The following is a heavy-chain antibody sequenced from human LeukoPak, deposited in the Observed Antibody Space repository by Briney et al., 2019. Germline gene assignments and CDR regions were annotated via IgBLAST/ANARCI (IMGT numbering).Heavy chain of an antibody. CDR2: IRYVERDK. CDR1: GFTFSYYG. CDR3: SKCVWTGYSSGPHY. D-gene: IGHD6-19*01. V-gene: IGHV3-30*02. J-gene: IGHJ4*02. Sequence: GGSLRLSCLASGFTFSYYGMHWVRQAPGKGLEWVAFIRYVERDKYYADSVKGRFTISRDNSKNMPYLQLNSLKAQDTALDYSSKCVWTGYSSGPHYWGQGTLVTVSS.